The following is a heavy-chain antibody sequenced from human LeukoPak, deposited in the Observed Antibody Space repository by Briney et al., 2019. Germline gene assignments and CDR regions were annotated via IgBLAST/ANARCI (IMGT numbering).Heavy chain of an antibody. J-gene: IGHJ4*02. V-gene: IGHV4-59*01. CDR2: ISYSGSA. D-gene: IGHD1-1*01. Sequence: SETLPLTCTVSGDPIRSYHWSWIPQAPGKGLEWIEHISYSGSASYNSSLKSRVTITLVTSKNQCSLELSSVTAADSAVYYCARDTPSNHWTLRFDSWGQGTLVTVSS. CDR1: GDPIRSYH. CDR3: ARDTPSNHWTLRFDS.